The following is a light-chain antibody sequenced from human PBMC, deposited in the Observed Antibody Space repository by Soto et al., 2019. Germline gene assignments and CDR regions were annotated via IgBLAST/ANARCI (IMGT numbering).Light chain of an antibody. CDR1: NIGSKN. V-gene: IGLV3-21*04. CDR2: SDS. Sequence: SYELTQPPSVSVAPGKTARITCGGNNIGSKNVHWYQQRPGQAPVLIIYSDSDRPSGIPERFSGSNSGNTATLTISRVEAGDEADYYCQVWDTSRDHYVFGTGTKLTVL. CDR3: QVWDTSRDHYV. J-gene: IGLJ1*01.